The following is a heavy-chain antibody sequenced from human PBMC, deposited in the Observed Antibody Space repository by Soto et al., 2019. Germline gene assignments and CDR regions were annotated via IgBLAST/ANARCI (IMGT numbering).Heavy chain of an antibody. D-gene: IGHD6-19*01. CDR2: MNPNSGNT. V-gene: IGHV1-8*01. CDR1: GYTFTSYD. CDR3: ARARGRQWLVRREGWFDP. Sequence: QVQLVQSGAEVKKPGASVKVSCKASGYTFTSYDINWVRQATGQGLEWMGWMNPNSGNTGYAQKFQGRVTMTRNTSISTGYMEVSSLRSEDTAVYYCARARGRQWLVRREGWFDPWGQGTLVTVSS. J-gene: IGHJ5*02.